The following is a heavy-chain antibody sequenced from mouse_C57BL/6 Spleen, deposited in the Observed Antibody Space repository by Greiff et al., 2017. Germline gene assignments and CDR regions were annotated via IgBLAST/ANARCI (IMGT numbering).Heavy chain of an antibody. CDR2: IHPNSGST. Sequence: QVQLQQPGAELVKPGASVKLSCKASGYTFTSYWMHWVKQRPGQGLEWIGMIHPNSGSTNYNEKFKSKATLTVDKSSSTAYMQLSSLTSEDSAVCYCGRSGYYGSYWYFDVWGTGTTVTVSS. CDR3: GRSGYYGSYWYFDV. D-gene: IGHD1-1*01. CDR1: GYTFTSYW. J-gene: IGHJ1*03. V-gene: IGHV1-64*01.